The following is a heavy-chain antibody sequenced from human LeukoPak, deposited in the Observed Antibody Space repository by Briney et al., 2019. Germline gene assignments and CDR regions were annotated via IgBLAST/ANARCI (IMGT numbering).Heavy chain of an antibody. D-gene: IGHD2-21*02. Sequence: PGGPLRLSCAASGFTFSSYTMNWVRQAPGKGLEYVSSISSSSSHIYYADSVKGRFTISRDNTKSSLYLQMNSLRAEDMAVYYCARGYCGGDCYGDWGQGTLVTVSS. CDR1: GFTFSSYT. V-gene: IGHV3-21*01. CDR3: ARGYCGGDCYGD. CDR2: ISSSSSHI. J-gene: IGHJ1*01.